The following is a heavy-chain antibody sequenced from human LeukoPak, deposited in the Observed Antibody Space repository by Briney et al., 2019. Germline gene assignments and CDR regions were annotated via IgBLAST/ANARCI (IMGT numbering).Heavy chain of an antibody. D-gene: IGHD6-13*01. CDR3: ARDAGKQLVQEGIDY. V-gene: IGHV1-18*01. J-gene: IGHJ4*02. CDR1: GYTFTSYG. CDR2: ISAYNGNT. Sequence: GASVKVSCKASGYTFTSYGISWVRQAPGQGLEWMGWISAYNGNTNYAQKLQGRVTMTTDTSTSTAYMELRSLRSDDTAVYYCARDAGKQLVQEGIDYWGQGTLVTVSS.